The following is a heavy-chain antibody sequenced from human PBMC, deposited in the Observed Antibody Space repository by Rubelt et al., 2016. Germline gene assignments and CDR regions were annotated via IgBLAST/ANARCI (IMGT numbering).Heavy chain of an antibody. CDR2: INAGNGNT. J-gene: IGHJ2*01. Sequence: QVQLVQSGAEVKKPGASVKVSCKASGYTFTSYAMHWVRQAPGQRLEWMGWINAGNGNTKYSQKFQGGVTITRETSASTAYMELSSLRSEDTAVYYCARSKDTAMVTDADWYFDLWGRGTLVTVSS. D-gene: IGHD5-18*01. CDR1: GYTFTSYA. V-gene: IGHV1-3*01. CDR3: ARSKDTAMVTDADWYFDL.